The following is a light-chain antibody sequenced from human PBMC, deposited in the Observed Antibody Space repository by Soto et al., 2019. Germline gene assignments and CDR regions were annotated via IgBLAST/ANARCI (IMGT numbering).Light chain of an antibody. CDR3: QKYNSAPLT. Sequence: DTQLTKSQSSQFASVGYRVTITCRASLPISNYLAWYQQKPGKIPNLLIYAASTLQAGVPSRFSGSGSGTDFTLTISSLQPEDFAAYYCQKYNSAPLTFGGGTKVDIK. J-gene: IGKJ4*01. V-gene: IGKV1-27*01. CDR2: AAS. CDR1: LPISNY.